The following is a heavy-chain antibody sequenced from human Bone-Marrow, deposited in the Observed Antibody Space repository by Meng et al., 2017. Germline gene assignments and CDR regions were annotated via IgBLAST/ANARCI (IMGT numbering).Heavy chain of an antibody. D-gene: IGHD2-21*02. V-gene: IGHV1-2*02. J-gene: IGHJ6*02. Sequence: ASVKVSCKASGYTFSDYYMDWVRQAPGQGLEWMGWINPNSGATNYAQKFQGRVTLTRDKSITTVYMDVTSLRSDDTAVYYCASQYCGGDCYSGNYYYGMDVWGQGTTVTVSS. CDR1: GYTFSDYY. CDR3: ASQYCGGDCYSGNYYYGMDV. CDR2: INPNSGAT.